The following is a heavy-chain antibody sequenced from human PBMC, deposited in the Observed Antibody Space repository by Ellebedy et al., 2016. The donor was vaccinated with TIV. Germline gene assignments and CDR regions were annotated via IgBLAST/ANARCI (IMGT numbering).Heavy chain of an antibody. Sequence: SETLSLTCVISGDSVSTDIGWNWIRQSPSRGLEWLGRTYYRSKWNNDYAVSLKSRITINPDTSKNQFSLQLNSVIPDDTDVYYCARGWFGSGMGVWGQGTTVTVSS. CDR2: TYYRSKWNN. V-gene: IGHV6-1*01. D-gene: IGHD3-16*01. CDR3: ARGWFGSGMGV. CDR1: GDSVSTDIG. J-gene: IGHJ6*02.